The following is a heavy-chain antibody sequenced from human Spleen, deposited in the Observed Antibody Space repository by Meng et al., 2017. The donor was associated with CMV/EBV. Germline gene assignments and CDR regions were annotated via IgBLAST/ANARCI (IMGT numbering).Heavy chain of an antibody. CDR3: AKADSSGWMEGEDWFDP. Sequence: SGGSIRSFYWGCIRPPPGKGLEWIGSMYYSGNTNYNPSLKRRVSISVDTSKNQFSLRLSSVTAADTAVYYCAKADSSGWMEGEDWFDPWGQGTLVTVSS. CDR2: MYYSGNT. J-gene: IGHJ5*02. CDR1: GGSIRSFY. D-gene: IGHD6-19*01. V-gene: IGHV4-59*01.